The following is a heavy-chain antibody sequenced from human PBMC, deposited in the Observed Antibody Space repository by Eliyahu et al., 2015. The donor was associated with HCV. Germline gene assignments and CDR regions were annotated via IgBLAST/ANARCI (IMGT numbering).Heavy chain of an antibody. V-gene: IGHV3-23*01. D-gene: IGHD1-26*01. CDR3: ARQRGNYWFDY. Sequence: EVQLLESGGGLVQPGGSLRLSCAASGFTFTPYAMSXVRQAPGKGLEWVSDIDSSGPYYADSVKGRFTISRDNPKNTLYLQMNSLRAEDTAIYFCARQRGNYWFDYWGQGSLVTVSS. CDR2: IDSSGP. J-gene: IGHJ4*02. CDR1: GFTFTPYA.